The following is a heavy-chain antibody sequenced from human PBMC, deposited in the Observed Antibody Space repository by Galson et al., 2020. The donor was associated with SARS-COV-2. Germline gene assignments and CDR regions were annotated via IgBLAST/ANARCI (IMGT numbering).Heavy chain of an antibody. V-gene: IGHV3-13*05. Sequence: GGSLRLSCAASGFTFSSYDMHWVRQATGKGLEWVSAIGTAGDPYYPGSVKGRFTISRENAKNSLYLQMNSLRAGDTAVYYCARSTSCCYAFDIWGQGTMVTVSS. CDR3: ARSTSCCYAFDI. J-gene: IGHJ3*02. CDR2: IGTAGDP. CDR1: GFTFSSYD. D-gene: IGHD2-2*01.